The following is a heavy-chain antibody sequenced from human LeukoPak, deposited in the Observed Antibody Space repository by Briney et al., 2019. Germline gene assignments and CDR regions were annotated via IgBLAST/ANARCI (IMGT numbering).Heavy chain of an antibody. D-gene: IGHD2-15*01. J-gene: IGHJ5*02. CDR3: ARSRSDIVVVVAALWFDP. CDR1: GYTFTGYY. Sequence: ASGKVSCKASGYTFTGYYMHWVRQAPGQGLEWMGWINPNSGGTNYAQKFQGRVTMTRDTSISTAYMELSRLRSDDTAVYYCARSRSDIVVVVAALWFDPWGQGTLVTVSS. CDR2: INPNSGGT. V-gene: IGHV1-2*02.